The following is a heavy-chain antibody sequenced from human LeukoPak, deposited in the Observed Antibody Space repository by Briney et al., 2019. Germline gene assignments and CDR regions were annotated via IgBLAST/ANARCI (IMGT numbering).Heavy chain of an antibody. D-gene: IGHD2-21*01. V-gene: IGHV3-66*01. CDR2: IYSGGST. CDR3: ATPKGDIVVGSAFDI. J-gene: IGHJ3*02. Sequence: PGGSLRLSCAAPGFTVSSNYMSWVRQAPGKGLEWVSVIYSGGSTYYADSVKGRFTISRDNSKNTLYLQMNSLRAEDTAVYYCATPKGDIVVGSAFDIWGQGTMVTVSS. CDR1: GFTVSSNY.